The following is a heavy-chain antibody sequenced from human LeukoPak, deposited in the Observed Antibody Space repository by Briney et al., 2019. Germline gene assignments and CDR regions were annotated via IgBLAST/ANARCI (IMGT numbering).Heavy chain of an antibody. J-gene: IGHJ4*02. Sequence: PSETLSLPCAVYGGSFSGYYWSWIRQPPGKGLEWIGEINHSGSTNYNPSLKSRVTISVDTSKNQFSLKLSSVTAADTAVYYCASADRDSSSWYYFDYWGQGTLVTVSS. V-gene: IGHV4-34*01. CDR2: INHSGST. CDR1: GGSFSGYY. D-gene: IGHD6-13*01. CDR3: ASADRDSSSWYYFDY.